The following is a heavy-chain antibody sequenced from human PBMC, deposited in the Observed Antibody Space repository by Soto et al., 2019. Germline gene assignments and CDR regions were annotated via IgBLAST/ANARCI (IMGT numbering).Heavy chain of an antibody. Sequence: TLSLTCAVSGGSISSSNWWSWVRQPPGKGLEWIGEIYHSGSTNYNPSLKSRVTISVDKSKNQFSLKLSSVTAADTAVYYCARDSGYSSSWYSSWFDYWGQGTLVTVSS. CDR2: IYHSGST. V-gene: IGHV4-4*02. J-gene: IGHJ4*02. CDR1: GGSISSSNW. D-gene: IGHD6-13*01. CDR3: ARDSGYSSSWYSSWFDY.